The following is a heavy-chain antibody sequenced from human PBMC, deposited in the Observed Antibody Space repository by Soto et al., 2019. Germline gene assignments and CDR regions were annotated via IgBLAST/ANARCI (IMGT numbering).Heavy chain of an antibody. V-gene: IGHV3-30*18. CDR3: AKEGPWNDY. D-gene: IGHD1-1*01. Sequence: QVQLVESGGGVVQPGRSLRLSCAASGFTFSTYAMHWVRQAPGKGLEWVAVISYDGSNKYYADSVKGRFTISRDNSKNTMYLQMNSLRVEDTAVYYCAKEGPWNDYWGQGTLVTVSS. CDR1: GFTFSTYA. CDR2: ISYDGSNK. J-gene: IGHJ4*02.